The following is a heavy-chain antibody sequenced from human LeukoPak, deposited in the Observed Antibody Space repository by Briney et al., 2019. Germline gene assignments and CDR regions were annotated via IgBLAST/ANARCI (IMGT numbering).Heavy chain of an antibody. D-gene: IGHD3-22*01. Sequence: GGSLRLSCAASGLTFSSYAMSWVRQAPGKGLEWVSAISGSGGSTYYADSVKGQFTISRDNSKNTLYLQMNSLRAEDTAVYYCAKSPITMIVVVDYNWFDPWGQGTLVTVSS. CDR2: ISGSGGST. J-gene: IGHJ5*02. CDR1: GLTFSSYA. V-gene: IGHV3-23*01. CDR3: AKSPITMIVVVDYNWFDP.